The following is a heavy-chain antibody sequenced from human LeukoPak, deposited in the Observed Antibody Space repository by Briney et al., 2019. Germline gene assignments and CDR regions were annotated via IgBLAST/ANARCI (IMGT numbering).Heavy chain of an antibody. CDR3: ARDTRNVVVVAAGAFDI. CDR2: ISSSGSTI. J-gene: IGHJ3*02. V-gene: IGHV3-48*03. CDR1: GFTFSSYE. D-gene: IGHD2-15*01. Sequence: GGSLRLSCAASGFTFSSYEMNWVRQAPGKGLEWVSYISSSGSTIYYADSVKGRFTNSRDNAKNSLYLQMNSLRAEDTAVYYCARDTRNVVVVAAGAFDIWGQGTMVTVSS.